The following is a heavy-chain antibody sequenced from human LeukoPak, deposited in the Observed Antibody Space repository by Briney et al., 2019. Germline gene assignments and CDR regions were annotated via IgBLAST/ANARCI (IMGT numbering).Heavy chain of an antibody. CDR2: ISGGGSST. CDR1: GFTFSNFD. V-gene: IGHV3-23*01. D-gene: IGHD4-17*01. J-gene: IGHJ4*02. Sequence: GGSLRLSCAASGFTFSNFDMSWVRQAPGKGLEWVSAISGGGSSTYYTDSVKGRFTISRDNSKNTLYLQMNSLRAEDTAIYYCAKDGGTVTTRRFDSWGQGTLVTVSS. CDR3: AKDGGTVTTRRFDS.